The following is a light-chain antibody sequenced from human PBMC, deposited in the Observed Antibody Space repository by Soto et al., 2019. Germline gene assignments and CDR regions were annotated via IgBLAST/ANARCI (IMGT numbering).Light chain of an antibody. Sequence: EIVMTQSPVTLSVSPGERATLSCRASQSVSTNLAWYQQKPAQAPRLLIYGASTRATGIPARFSGSGSGTEFTLTISSLQSADFAVYSCQQYNNWPLTFGGGTKVEIK. V-gene: IGKV3-15*01. J-gene: IGKJ4*01. CDR2: GAS. CDR3: QQYNNWPLT. CDR1: QSVSTN.